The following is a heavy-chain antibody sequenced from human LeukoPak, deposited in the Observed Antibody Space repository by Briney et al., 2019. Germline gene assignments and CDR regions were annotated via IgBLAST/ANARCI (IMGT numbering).Heavy chain of an antibody. CDR1: GVTFSSYW. Sequence: GGSLRLSCAASGVTFSSYWMHWVRQAPGKGLVWVSRINSDGSSTSYADSVKGRFTISRDNAKNTLYLQMNSLRAEDTAVYYCARVIAYYGMDVWGQGTTVTVSS. CDR2: INSDGSST. V-gene: IGHV3-74*01. J-gene: IGHJ6*02. D-gene: IGHD3-22*01. CDR3: ARVIAYYGMDV.